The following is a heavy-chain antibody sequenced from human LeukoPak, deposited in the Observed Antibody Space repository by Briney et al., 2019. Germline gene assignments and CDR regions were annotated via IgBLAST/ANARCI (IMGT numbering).Heavy chain of an antibody. J-gene: IGHJ6*02. D-gene: IGHD3-10*01. CDR1: GFTFSSYW. CDR2: IKQDGSEK. Sequence: GGSLRLSCAASGFTFSSYWMSWVRQAPGKGPEWVANIKQDGSEKYYVDSVKGRFTISRDNAKNSLYLQMNSLRAEDTAVYYCARSPLHYYGSGSYYSYYYGMDVWGQGTTVTVSS. V-gene: IGHV3-7*01. CDR3: ARSPLHYYGSGSYYSYYYGMDV.